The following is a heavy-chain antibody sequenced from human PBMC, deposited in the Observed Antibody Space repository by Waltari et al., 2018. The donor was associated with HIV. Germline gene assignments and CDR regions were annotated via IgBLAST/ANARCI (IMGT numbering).Heavy chain of an antibody. V-gene: IGHV3-23*01. CDR1: EFTFRRHP. CDR2: ISGSGGST. J-gene: IGHJ4*02. Sequence: EVETLESGGGLVQPGGSMRIHCAASEFTFRRHPLTWVRQAPGKGLEWVSAISGSGGSTYYADSVKGRFTISRDNSNNTLYLQMNSLRAEDTAVYYCAKAVNYFDYWGQGTLVTVSS. CDR3: AKAVNYFDY.